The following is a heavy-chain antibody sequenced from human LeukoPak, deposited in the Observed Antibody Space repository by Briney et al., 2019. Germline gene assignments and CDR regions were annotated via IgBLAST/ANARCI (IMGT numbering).Heavy chain of an antibody. J-gene: IGHJ4*02. V-gene: IGHV3-21*01. Sequence: PGGSLRLSCATSGFTFNNYNMNWVRQAPGKGLEWVSSISSSSSYIYYADSVKGRFTISRDNAKKSLYLQMNSLRAEDTAVYYCARDKYGVEGDYWGQGTLVTVSS. CDR1: GFTFNNYN. CDR3: ARDKYGVEGDY. CDR2: ISSSSSYI. D-gene: IGHD2-8*01.